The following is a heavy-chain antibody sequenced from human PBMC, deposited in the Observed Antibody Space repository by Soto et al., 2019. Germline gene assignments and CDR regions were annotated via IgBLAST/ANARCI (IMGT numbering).Heavy chain of an antibody. V-gene: IGHV3-23*01. Sequence: PGGSLRLSCAASGFTFSSYSMNWVRQAPGKGLEWVSAISGSGGSTYYADSVKGRFTISRDNTKNSLFLQMNSLRDEDTGIYYCVRGPHYGAWVDYFDNWGQGTLVTVSS. CDR2: ISGSGGST. CDR3: VRGPHYGAWVDYFDN. D-gene: IGHD3-10*01. J-gene: IGHJ4*02. CDR1: GFTFSSYS.